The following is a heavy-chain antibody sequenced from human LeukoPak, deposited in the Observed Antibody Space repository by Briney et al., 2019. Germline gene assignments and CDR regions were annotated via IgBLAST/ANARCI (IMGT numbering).Heavy chain of an antibody. CDR1: GFTFSSYG. D-gene: IGHD3-10*01. CDR2: IRYDGSNK. J-gene: IGHJ4*02. V-gene: IGHV3-30*02. CDR3: AKDQVLLWFGEFDY. Sequence: PGGSLRLSCAASGFTFSSYGMHWVRQAPGKGLEWAAFIRYDGSNKYYADSVKGRFTISRDNSKNTLYLQMNSLRAEDTAVYYCAKDQVLLWFGEFDYWGQGTLVTVSS.